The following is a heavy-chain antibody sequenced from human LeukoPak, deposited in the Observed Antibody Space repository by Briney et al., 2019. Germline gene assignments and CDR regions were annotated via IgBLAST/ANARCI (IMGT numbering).Heavy chain of an antibody. CDR2: IYLTGSP. D-gene: IGHD3-22*01. CDR3: ARLGDSGYYADF. J-gene: IGHJ4*02. CDR1: SDSISRSYFY. Sequence: SETLSLTCTVTSDSISRSYFYWGWVRQPPGKGLEWIGSIYLTGSPYYNSSLKSRLTISLDTSRDQFSLKLSSVTAADTAVYYCARLGDSGYYADFWGQGTLVTVSS. V-gene: IGHV4-39*01.